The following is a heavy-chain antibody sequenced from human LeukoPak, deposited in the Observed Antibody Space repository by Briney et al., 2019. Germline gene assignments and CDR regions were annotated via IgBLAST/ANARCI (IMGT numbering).Heavy chain of an antibody. V-gene: IGHV3-23*01. CDR2: ISASAAMT. D-gene: IGHD2-21*01. CDR3: AKAPVTTCSGAYCYPFDY. CDR1: GFTFNNYV. J-gene: IGHJ4*02. Sequence: GGSLRLSCAASGFTFNNYVMTWVRQAPGKGLEWVSSISASAAMTYYADSVKGRFTISRDSSKNTLYLQMNRLRAEDAAVYYCAKAPVTTCSGAYCYPFDYWGQGTLVTVSS.